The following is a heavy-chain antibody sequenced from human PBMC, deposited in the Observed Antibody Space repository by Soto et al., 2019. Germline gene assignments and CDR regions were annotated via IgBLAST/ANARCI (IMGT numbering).Heavy chain of an antibody. CDR3: ATLGGTAMVKIDS. Sequence: QVQLVQSGAEVKKPGSSVKVSCKASGGTFSSYAISWVRQAPGQGLEWMGGIIPIFGTANYAQKFQGRVTITADKSTSTASRELSRLRSKDTAVYYWATLGGTAMVKIDSWGKGPLVTVSS. V-gene: IGHV1-69*06. CDR2: IIPIFGTA. J-gene: IGHJ4*02. D-gene: IGHD5-18*01. CDR1: GGTFSSYA.